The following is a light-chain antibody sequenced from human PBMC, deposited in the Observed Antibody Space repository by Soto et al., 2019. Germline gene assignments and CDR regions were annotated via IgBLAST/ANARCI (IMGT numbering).Light chain of an antibody. J-gene: IGKJ4*01. CDR1: QSMSTNY. V-gene: IGKV3-20*01. Sequence: EIVLAQSPDTLSLSPGERATLSCRTSQSMSTNYLAWYQQKSGQPPRLLIYGASIRATGIPDRFSGSGSGTAFTLTISRLEPEDFAVYYCQQYDSSPLTFGGGAKVEIK. CDR2: GAS. CDR3: QQYDSSPLT.